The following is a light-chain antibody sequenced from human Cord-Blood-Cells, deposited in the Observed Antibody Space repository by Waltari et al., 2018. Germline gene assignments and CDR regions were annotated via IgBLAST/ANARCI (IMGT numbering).Light chain of an antibody. V-gene: IGKV3-20*01. CDR2: GAS. J-gene: IGKJ2*01. CDR1: QSVSSSY. Sequence: EIVFPQSPGTLSLSPGERATLSCRASQSVSSSYLAWYQQKPGQAPRLLIYGASSRATGIPDRFSGSGSGTDFTLTISRLEPEDFAVYFCQQYGSVPRTFGQGTKLENK. CDR3: QQYGSVPRT.